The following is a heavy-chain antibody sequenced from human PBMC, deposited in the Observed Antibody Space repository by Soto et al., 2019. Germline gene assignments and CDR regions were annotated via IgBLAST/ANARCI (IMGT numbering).Heavy chain of an antibody. CDR2: IYPGDSDT. CDR3: ARHIMTRQQLVLPIPSYPSKAIDG. V-gene: IGHV5-51*01. D-gene: IGHD6-13*01. CDR1: GYSFTSYW. J-gene: IGHJ6*02. Sequence: PGESLKISCKGSGYSFTSYWIGWVRQMPGKGLEWMGIIYPGDSDTRYSPSFQGQVTISADKSISTAYLQWSSLKASDTAMYYCARHIMTRQQLVLPIPSYPSKAIDGWGQGTTVTRSS.